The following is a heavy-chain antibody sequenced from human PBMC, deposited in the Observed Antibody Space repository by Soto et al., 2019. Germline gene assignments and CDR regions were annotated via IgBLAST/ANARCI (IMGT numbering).Heavy chain of an antibody. Sequence: EVQLVESGGGSVQPWGSLRLSCVASGITFSGYWMHWVRQVPGKGLVWVARVDSDGSGTSYADSVKGRFTISRDNAKNTLYLQMNSLRVEDTAVYYCATVFEHWGQGIPVTVSS. CDR2: VDSDGSGT. J-gene: IGHJ4*02. CDR1: GITFSGYW. V-gene: IGHV3-74*01. CDR3: ATVFEH.